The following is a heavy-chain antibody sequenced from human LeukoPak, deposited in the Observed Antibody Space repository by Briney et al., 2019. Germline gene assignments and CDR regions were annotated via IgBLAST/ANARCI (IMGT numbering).Heavy chain of an antibody. Sequence: GGSLRLSCAASGFTFSSYSMNWVRQAPGKGLEWVSSLSSSSCYIDYADSVKGRFTISRDNAKNSLYLQMNSLRAEDTAVYYCARALWFGETFPAYWGQGTLVTVSS. CDR1: GFTFSSYS. CDR3: ARALWFGETFPAY. V-gene: IGHV3-21*01. CDR2: LSSSSCYI. J-gene: IGHJ4*02. D-gene: IGHD3-10*01.